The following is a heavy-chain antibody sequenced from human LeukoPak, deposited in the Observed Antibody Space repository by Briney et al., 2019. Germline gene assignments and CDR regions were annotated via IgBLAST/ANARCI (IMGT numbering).Heavy chain of an antibody. D-gene: IGHD1-14*01. Sequence: PGRSLRLSCAASGFTFSSYGMHWVRQAPGKGLEWVAVIWYDGSNKYYADSVKGRFTISRDNSKNTLYLQMNSLRAEDTAVYYCARGHHPQEWTHFDYWGQGTLVTVSS. CDR3: ARGHHPQEWTHFDY. J-gene: IGHJ4*02. CDR1: GFTFSSYG. V-gene: IGHV3-33*01. CDR2: IWYDGSNK.